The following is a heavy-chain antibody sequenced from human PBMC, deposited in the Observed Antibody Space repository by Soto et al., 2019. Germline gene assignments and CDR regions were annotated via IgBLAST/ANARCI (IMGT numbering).Heavy chain of an antibody. J-gene: IGHJ4*02. D-gene: IGHD3-22*01. CDR3: ATGANFYYDTSRY. CDR2: MSPNGNNQ. CDR1: VFTVSIYA. Sequence: GGSLRVACAAPVFTVSIYALHWVRQAPGKGLEWVAVMSPNGNNQYYADSVKGRFTISRDTSKSTLYLQMTSLRPDDTAVYHCATGANFYYDTSRYWGQGTLVTVS. V-gene: IGHV3-30-3*01.